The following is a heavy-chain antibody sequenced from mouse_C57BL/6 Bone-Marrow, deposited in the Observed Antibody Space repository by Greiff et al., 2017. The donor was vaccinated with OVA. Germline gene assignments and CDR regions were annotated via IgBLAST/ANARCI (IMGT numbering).Heavy chain of an antibody. Sequence: QVQLKESGPELVKPGASVKISCKASGYAFSSSWMNWVKQRPGKGLEWIGLIYPGDGDTNYNGKFKGKATLTADKSSSTAYMQLSSLTSEDSAVYFCARSGYDYGKTYFDYWGQGTTLTVSS. J-gene: IGHJ2*01. V-gene: IGHV1-82*01. CDR2: IYPGDGDT. CDR1: GYAFSSSW. CDR3: ARSGYDYGKTYFDY. D-gene: IGHD2-4*01.